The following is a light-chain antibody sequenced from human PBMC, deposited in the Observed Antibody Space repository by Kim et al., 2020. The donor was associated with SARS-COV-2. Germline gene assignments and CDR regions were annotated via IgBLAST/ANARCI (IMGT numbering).Light chain of an antibody. CDR2: GKS. V-gene: IGLV3-19*01. CDR3: NSRDSNDNVV. CDR1: SLRSYY. Sequence: VALGQTVRITCQGDSLRSYYATWYQQKPGQAPILVIYGKSNRPSGIPDRFSVSSSGNTASLTITGTQAGDEADYYCNSRDSNDNVVFGGGTKLTVL. J-gene: IGLJ2*01.